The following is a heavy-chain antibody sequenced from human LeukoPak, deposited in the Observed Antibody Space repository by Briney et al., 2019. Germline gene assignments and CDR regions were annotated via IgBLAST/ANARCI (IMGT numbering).Heavy chain of an antibody. CDR1: GFTFSIYA. V-gene: IGHV3-30*18. D-gene: IGHD3-10*01. Sequence: GRSLRLSCAASGFTFSIYAMHWVRQAPGKGLEWVAVISYDGSNTYYADSVKGRFTISRDNSKNMLYLQMNSLRAEDTAVYYCAKPYYYGSRSYMDYWGQGTLVTVSS. CDR2: ISYDGSNT. CDR3: AKPYYYGSRSYMDY. J-gene: IGHJ4*02.